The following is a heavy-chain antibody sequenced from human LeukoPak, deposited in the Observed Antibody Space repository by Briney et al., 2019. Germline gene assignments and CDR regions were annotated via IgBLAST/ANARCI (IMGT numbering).Heavy chain of an antibody. CDR3: ARDYFGMSDY. Sequence: GGSLRLSCAASGFTFSSYAMSWVRQAPGKGLEWVSAISGSGDNIYYADSVKGRLTISRDNAKNSLYLQMNSLRAEDTAVYYCARDYFGMSDYWGQGTLVTVSS. CDR1: GFTFSSYA. CDR2: ISGSGDNI. V-gene: IGHV3-23*01. D-gene: IGHD3-9*01. J-gene: IGHJ4*02.